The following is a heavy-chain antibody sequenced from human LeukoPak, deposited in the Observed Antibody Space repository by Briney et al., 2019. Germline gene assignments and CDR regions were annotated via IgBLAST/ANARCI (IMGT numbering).Heavy chain of an antibody. CDR2: IYSSGNT. CDR1: GDSISTYY. CDR3: ARLRWQLVGPYFDY. J-gene: IGHJ4*02. D-gene: IGHD1-26*01. V-gene: IGHV4-59*01. Sequence: SETLSLTCSFSGDSISTYYWSWIRQSPGKGLEWIGHIYSSGNTDYNSSLKSRVTISVDTSKSQFSLRLSSVTATDTAVYYCARLRWQLVGPYFDYWGQGILVTVSS.